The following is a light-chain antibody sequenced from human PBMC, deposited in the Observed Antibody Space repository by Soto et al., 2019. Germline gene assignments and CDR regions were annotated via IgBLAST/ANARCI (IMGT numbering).Light chain of an antibody. V-gene: IGKV3-11*01. J-gene: IGKJ1*01. CDR2: DAS. CDR3: QQRSNWPRGT. CDR1: QSVSSY. Sequence: VLTQSPATLSLSPGERATLSCRASQSVSSYLAWYQQKPGWPPRLLIYDASNRATGIPARFSGSGSGTDFTLTISSLEPEDFAVFYCQQRSNWPRGTFGQGTKVEIK.